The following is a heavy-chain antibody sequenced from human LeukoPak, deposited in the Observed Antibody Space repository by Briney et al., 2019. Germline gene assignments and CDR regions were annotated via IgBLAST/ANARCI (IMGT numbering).Heavy chain of an antibody. Sequence: GGSLRLSCAASGFTFSSYWMSWVRQAPGKGLEWVANIKQDGSEKYYVDSVKGRFTISRDNAKNSLYLQMNSLRAEDTAVYYCAKPYRGATSAFDIWGQGTMVTVSS. CDR1: GFTFSSYW. CDR3: AKPYRGATSAFDI. D-gene: IGHD1-26*01. V-gene: IGHV3-7*01. CDR2: IKQDGSEK. J-gene: IGHJ3*02.